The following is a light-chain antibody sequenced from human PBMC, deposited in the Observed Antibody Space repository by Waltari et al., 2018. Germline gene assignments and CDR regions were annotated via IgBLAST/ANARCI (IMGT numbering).Light chain of an antibody. CDR3: QAWDSGCVI. V-gene: IGLV3-1*01. Sequence: SYDLTQPPSVSVSSGQTASITCSGDKLGAKFVCWYQQKPGQSPVLVIYQDNKRPSGIPERFSGSNSGNTATLTISETQAMDEADYYCQAWDSGCVIFGGGTKVTVL. J-gene: IGLJ2*01. CDR2: QDN. CDR1: KLGAKF.